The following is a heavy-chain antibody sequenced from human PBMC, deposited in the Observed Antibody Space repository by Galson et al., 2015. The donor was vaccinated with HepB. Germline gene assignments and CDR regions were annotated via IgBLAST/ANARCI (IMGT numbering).Heavy chain of an antibody. Sequence: SVKVSCKPSGGTFSSYAISWVRQAPGQGLEWMGGIIPIFGTANYAQKFQGRVTITADESTSTAYMELSSLRSEDTAVYYCAGQDYYDSSGYYPAEYFQHWGQGTLVTVSS. J-gene: IGHJ1*01. CDR3: AGQDYYDSSGYYPAEYFQH. V-gene: IGHV1-69*13. CDR1: GGTFSSYA. D-gene: IGHD3-22*01. CDR2: IIPIFGTA.